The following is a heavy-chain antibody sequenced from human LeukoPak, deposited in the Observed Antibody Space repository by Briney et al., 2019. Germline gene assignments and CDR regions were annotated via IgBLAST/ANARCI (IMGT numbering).Heavy chain of an antibody. D-gene: IGHD6-19*01. J-gene: IGHJ4*02. CDR1: GFTFSSYW. CDR3: ARTYSSPYFDY. V-gene: IGHV3-7*01. CDR2: IKQDGSEK. Sequence: GGSLRLSRAASGFTFSSYWMSWVRQAPGKGLEWVANIKQDGSEKYYVDSVKGRFTISRDNAKNSPYLQMNSLRAEDTAVYYCARTYSSPYFDYWGQGTLVTVSS.